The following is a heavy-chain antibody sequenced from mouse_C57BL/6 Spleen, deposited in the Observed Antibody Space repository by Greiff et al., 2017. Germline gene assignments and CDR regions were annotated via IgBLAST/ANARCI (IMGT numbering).Heavy chain of an antibody. CDR1: GFTFSSYG. CDR3: ARHRGSTMITTGRFVY. Sequence: EVKLMESGGDLVKPGGSLKLSCAASGFTFSSYGMSWVRQTPDKRLEWVATISSGGSYTYYPDSVKGRFTISRDNAKNTLYLQMSSLKSEDTAMYYCARHRGSTMITTGRFVYWGQGTTLTVSS. D-gene: IGHD2-4*01. J-gene: IGHJ2*01. V-gene: IGHV5-6*01. CDR2: ISSGGSYT.